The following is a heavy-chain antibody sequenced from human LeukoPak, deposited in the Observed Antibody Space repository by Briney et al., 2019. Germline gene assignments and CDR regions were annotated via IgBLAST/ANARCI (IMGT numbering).Heavy chain of an antibody. J-gene: IGHJ3*01. D-gene: IGHD3-3*01. CDR1: GGTFSSYA. Sequence: SVKVSCKASGGTFSSYAISWVRQAPGQGLEWMGGIIPIFGTANYAQKFQGRVTITADESTSTAYMELSSLRSEDTAVYYCARDPSPPPIFGVVTQEAHEDAWGQGTMVTVSS. V-gene: IGHV1-69*13. CDR3: ARDPSPPPIFGVVTQEAHEDA. CDR2: IIPIFGTA.